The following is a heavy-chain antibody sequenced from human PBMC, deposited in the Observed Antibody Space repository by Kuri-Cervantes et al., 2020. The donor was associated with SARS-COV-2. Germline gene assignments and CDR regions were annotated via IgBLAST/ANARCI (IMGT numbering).Heavy chain of an antibody. CDR2: IRSKAYGGTT. CDR3: ARVLWFGDPPDY. CDR1: GFTFGDYA. Sequence: GESLKISCTASGFTFGDYAMSWVRQAPGKGLEWVGFIRSKAYGGTTEYAASVKGRFTISRDNSKNTLYLQMNSLRAEDTAVYYCARVLWFGDPPDYWGQGTLVTVSS. D-gene: IGHD3-10*01. V-gene: IGHV3-49*04. J-gene: IGHJ4*02.